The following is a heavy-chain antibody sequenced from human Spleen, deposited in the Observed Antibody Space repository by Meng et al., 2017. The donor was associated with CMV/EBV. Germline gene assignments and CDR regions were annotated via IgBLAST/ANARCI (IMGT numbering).Heavy chain of an antibody. CDR1: GFTFSDYY. V-gene: IGHV3-11*01. CDR2: ISSSASTI. D-gene: IGHD3-22*01. CDR3: ARDLVVGTYPPRNYGMDV. J-gene: IGHJ6*02. Sequence: GESLKISCAASGFTFSDYYMNWIRQAPGEGLEWVSYISSSASTIYYADSVKGRFTVSRDNAKNSLYLQMNSLRVEDTAVYYCARDLVVGTYPPRNYGMDVWGQGTTVTVSS.